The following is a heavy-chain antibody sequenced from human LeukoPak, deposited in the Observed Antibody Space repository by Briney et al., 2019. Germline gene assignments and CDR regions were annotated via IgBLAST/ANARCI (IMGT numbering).Heavy chain of an antibody. V-gene: IGHV4-59*01. CDR3: ARESGYSGYDPDY. Sequence: PSETLSLTCTVSGGSISSYHWSWIRQPPGKGLEWIGYIYYSGSTNYNPSLKSRVTISVDTSKNQFSLKLSSVTAADTAVYYCARESGYSGYDPDYWGQGTLVTVSS. D-gene: IGHD5-12*01. CDR2: IYYSGST. J-gene: IGHJ4*02. CDR1: GGSISSYH.